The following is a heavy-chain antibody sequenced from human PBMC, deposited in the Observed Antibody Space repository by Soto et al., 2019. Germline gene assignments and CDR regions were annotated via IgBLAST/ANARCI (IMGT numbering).Heavy chain of an antibody. D-gene: IGHD4-4*01. J-gene: IGHJ4*02. Sequence: QLQELGPRLVKPSETLSLTCTVSGGSISSGDYYWGWVRQPPGKGLEWIGSIYHTGATYYTPSLKSRLSMSVDSSANQFSLRLNSVTVTDTVVYYCTGERYSSPIIWGQGTLVSVSS. CDR2: IYHTGAT. CDR3: TGERYSSPII. V-gene: IGHV4-39*01. CDR1: GGSISSGDYY.